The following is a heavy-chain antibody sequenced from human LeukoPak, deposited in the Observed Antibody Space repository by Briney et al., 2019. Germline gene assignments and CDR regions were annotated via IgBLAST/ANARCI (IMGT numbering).Heavy chain of an antibody. CDR1: GFTFSSYA. J-gene: IGHJ5*02. CDR2: ISYDGSNK. Sequence: PGGSLRLSCAASGFTFSSYAMHWVRQAPGKGLEWVAVISYDGSNKYYAASVKGRFTISRDNSKNTLYLQMNSLRADDTAVYYCARYPAVAGIQTNWFDPWGQGTLGTVSS. CDR3: ARYPAVAGIQTNWFDP. V-gene: IGHV3-30-3*01. D-gene: IGHD6-19*01.